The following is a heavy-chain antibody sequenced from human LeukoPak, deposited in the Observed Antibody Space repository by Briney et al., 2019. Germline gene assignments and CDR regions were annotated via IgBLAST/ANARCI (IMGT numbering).Heavy chain of an antibody. CDR1: GGSFSGYY. CDR2: INHSGST. V-gene: IGHV4-34*01. J-gene: IGHJ4*02. CDR3: ARASFLVTSFDY. Sequence: SETLSLTCAVYGGSFSGYYWTWIRQPPGKGLEWLGDINHSGSTTYNPSLKSRDTISVDTSKNQFSLKLNSVTAADTAVYYCARASFLVTSFDYWGQGTLVTVSS. D-gene: IGHD4-23*01.